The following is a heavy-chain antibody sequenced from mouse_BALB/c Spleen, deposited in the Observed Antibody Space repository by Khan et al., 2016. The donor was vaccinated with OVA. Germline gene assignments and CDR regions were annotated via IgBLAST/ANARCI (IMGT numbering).Heavy chain of an antibody. V-gene: IGHV3-2*02. J-gene: IGHJ2*01. CDR3: ARIQGGDFDY. D-gene: IGHD3-2*02. CDR1: GYSITSDYA. CDR2: ISYSGNT. Sequence: VQLKESGPGLVTPSQSLSLTCTVTGYSITSDYAWNWLRQFPGNKLEWMGYISYSGNTKYNPSLKSRISITRDTSKNQFFLQLNFVTIEDTATYYCARIQGGDFDYWGQGTTLTVSS.